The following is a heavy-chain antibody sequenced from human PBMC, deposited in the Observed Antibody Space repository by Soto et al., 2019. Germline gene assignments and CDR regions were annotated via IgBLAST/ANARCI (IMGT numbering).Heavy chain of an antibody. CDR2: IKQDGSEK. J-gene: IGHJ6*02. CDR1: GFTFSGYW. CDR3: ARERGSGSFGQDYGGMDV. V-gene: IGHV3-7*05. D-gene: IGHD6-19*01. Sequence: EVRLMESGGGLVQPGGSLRLSCAASGFTFSGYWMSWARQAPGKGLEWVANIKQDGSEKYSVDSVKGRFTISRDNAQDSLYLQMNSLRVEDTAICDCARERGSGSFGQDYGGMDVWGQGTTVIVSS.